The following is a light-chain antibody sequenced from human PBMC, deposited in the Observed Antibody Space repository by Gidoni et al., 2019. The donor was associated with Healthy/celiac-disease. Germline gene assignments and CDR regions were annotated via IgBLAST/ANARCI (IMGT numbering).Light chain of an antibody. CDR2: GAS. CDR1: QSVSSSY. J-gene: IGKJ1*01. Sequence: EIVLTPSPGPLSLSPGERATLSCRASQSVSSSYLAWYQQKPGQAPRLLIYGASSRATGIPDRFSGSGSGTDFTLTISRLEPEEFAVYYCQQYGSSPWAFGQGTKVEIK. CDR3: QQYGSSPWA. V-gene: IGKV3-20*01.